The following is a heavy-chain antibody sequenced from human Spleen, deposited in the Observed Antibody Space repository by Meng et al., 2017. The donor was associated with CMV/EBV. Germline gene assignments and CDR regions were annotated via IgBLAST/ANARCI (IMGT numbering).Heavy chain of an antibody. D-gene: IGHD6-19*01. CDR3: ARGDSSGWYRRYYFDY. CDR2: ISYDGSNK. Sequence: VFTFSSYAMNWGRQAPGKGLEWVAVISYDGSNKYYADSVKGRFTISRDTSKNTLYLQMNSLRAEDTAVYYCARGDSSGWYRRYYFDYWGQGTLVTVSS. V-gene: IGHV3-30*04. CDR1: VFTFSSYA. J-gene: IGHJ4*02.